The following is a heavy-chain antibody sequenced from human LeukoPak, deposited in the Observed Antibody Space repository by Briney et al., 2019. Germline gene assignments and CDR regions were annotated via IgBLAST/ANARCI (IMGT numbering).Heavy chain of an antibody. CDR1: GGSISGYY. CDR3: ARESTDYDSSPRDAFDI. CDR2: IYYSGST. V-gene: IGHV4-59*01. D-gene: IGHD3-22*01. Sequence: SETLSLTCTVSGGSISGYYWSWIRQPPGKGLEWIGYIYYSGSTNYNPSLKSRVTISVDTSKNQFSLKLSSVTAADTAVYYCARESTDYDSSPRDAFDIWGQGTMVTVSS. J-gene: IGHJ3*02.